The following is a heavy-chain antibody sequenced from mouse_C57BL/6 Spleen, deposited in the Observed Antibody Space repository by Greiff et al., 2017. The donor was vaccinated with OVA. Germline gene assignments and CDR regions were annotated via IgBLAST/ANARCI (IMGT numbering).Heavy chain of an antibody. CDR2: ISYDGSN. V-gene: IGHV3-6*01. D-gene: IGHD1-1*01. CDR3: ARPYYYGSSYGYFDV. CDR1: GYSITSGYY. J-gene: IGHJ1*03. Sequence: EVQLQQSGPGLVKPSQSLSLTCSVTGYSITSGYYWNWIRQFPGNKLEWMGYISYDGSNNYNPSLKNRISITRDTSKNQFFLKLNSVTTEDTATYDCARPYYYGSSYGYFDVWGTGTTVTVSS.